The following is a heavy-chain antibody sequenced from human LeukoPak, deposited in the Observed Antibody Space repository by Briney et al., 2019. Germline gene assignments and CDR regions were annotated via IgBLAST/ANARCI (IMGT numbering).Heavy chain of an antibody. Sequence: PWASVKVSCKASGYTFTGYYMHWVRQAPGQGLEWMGWINPNSGGTNYAQKFQGRVTMTRDTSISTAYMELSRLRSGDSAVYSCARGSDLDSDLLDYWGQGTLVTVSS. CDR1: GYTFTGYY. CDR3: ARGSDLDSDLLDY. J-gene: IGHJ4*02. CDR2: INPNSGGT. D-gene: IGHD2-15*01. V-gene: IGHV1-2*02.